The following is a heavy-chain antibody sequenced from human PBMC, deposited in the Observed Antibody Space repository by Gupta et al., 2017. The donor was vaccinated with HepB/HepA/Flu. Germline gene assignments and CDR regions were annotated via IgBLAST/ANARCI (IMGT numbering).Heavy chain of an antibody. D-gene: IGHD6-19*01. V-gene: IGHV3-30*18. CDR1: GFTFSSYG. CDR2: ISYDGSNK. J-gene: IGHJ4*02. CDR3: AKDAPISSGWYVFDY. Sequence: QVQLVESGGGVVQPGRSLRLSCAASGFTFSSYGMHWFRQAPGKGLEWVAGISYDGSNKYYADSVKGRFTISRDNSKNTLYLQMNSLRAEDTAVYYCAKDAPISSGWYVFDYWGQGTLVTVSS.